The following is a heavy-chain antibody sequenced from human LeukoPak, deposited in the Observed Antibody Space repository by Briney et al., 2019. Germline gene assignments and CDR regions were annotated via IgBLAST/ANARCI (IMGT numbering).Heavy chain of an antibody. CDR3: ARRLLSYSWNYFDY. V-gene: IGHV4-61*02. J-gene: IGHJ4*02. Sequence: SETLPLTCTVSGGSISSGSYYWSWIRQPAGKGLEWIGRIYTSGSTNYNPSLKSRVTISVDTSKNQFSLKLSSVTAADTAVYFCARRLLSYSWNYFDYWGQGTLVTVSS. CDR1: GGSISSGSYY. D-gene: IGHD1-20*01. CDR2: IYTSGST.